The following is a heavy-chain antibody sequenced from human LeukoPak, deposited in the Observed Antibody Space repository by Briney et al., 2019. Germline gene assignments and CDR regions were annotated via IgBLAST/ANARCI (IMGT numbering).Heavy chain of an antibody. CDR1: GFTFSSHA. Sequence: GGSLRLSCAASGFTFSSHAMVWVRQAPGKGLEWVSFISHDGSESFHTESVKGRFTISRDNSKNTLYLQMNSLRAEDTAVYYCAKDRTTTVTTSGAFDIWGQGTMVTVSS. V-gene: IGHV3-30-3*01. CDR2: ISHDGSES. J-gene: IGHJ3*02. D-gene: IGHD4-17*01. CDR3: AKDRTTTVTTSGAFDI.